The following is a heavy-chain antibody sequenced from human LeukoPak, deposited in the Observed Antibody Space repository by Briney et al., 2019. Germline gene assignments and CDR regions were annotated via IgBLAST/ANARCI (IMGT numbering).Heavy chain of an antibody. V-gene: IGHV4-59*12. CDR2: VHYSGKT. CDR1: GDSISDYY. CDR3: ARVDYGGNSDAFDI. J-gene: IGHJ3*02. D-gene: IGHD4-17*01. Sequence: KPSETLSLTCTVSGDSISDYYWSWIRQSPGKGLEWIGNVHYSGKTNYNPSLKSRVTISVDRSKNQFSLKLSSVTAADTAVYYCARVDYGGNSDAFDIWGQGTMVTVSS.